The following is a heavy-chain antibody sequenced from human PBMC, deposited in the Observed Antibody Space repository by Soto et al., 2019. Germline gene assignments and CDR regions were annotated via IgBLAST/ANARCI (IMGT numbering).Heavy chain of an antibody. V-gene: IGHV1-69*01. CDR1: GGTFSSYA. D-gene: IGHD3-22*01. J-gene: IGHJ3*02. Sequence: QVQLVQSGAEVKKPGSSVKVSCKASGGTFSSYAISWVRQAPGQGLEWMGGIIPIFGTANYAQKFQGRVTITADESTSTGYMELSSLRSEDTAVYYCASPYYYDSSGYYYRPRAGAFDIWGQGTMVTVSS. CDR2: IIPIFGTA. CDR3: ASPYYYDSSGYYYRPRAGAFDI.